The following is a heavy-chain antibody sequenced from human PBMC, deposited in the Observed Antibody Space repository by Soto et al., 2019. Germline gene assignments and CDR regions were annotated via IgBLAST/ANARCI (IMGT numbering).Heavy chain of an antibody. V-gene: IGHV2-5*01. CDR2: IYWNDDK. D-gene: IGHD3-3*01. CDR3: AHTLPFLEWSPNAFDV. Sequence: QITLKESGPTLVKPTQTLTLTCTFSGFSLRTSGVGVAWIRQPPGKALEWLALIYWNDDKRYSPSLKNRLTITKDTSTDQVVLTMTYMDHVDTSTYFCAHTLPFLEWSPNAFDVWGQGTMVTVSS. J-gene: IGHJ3*01. CDR1: GFSLRTSGVG.